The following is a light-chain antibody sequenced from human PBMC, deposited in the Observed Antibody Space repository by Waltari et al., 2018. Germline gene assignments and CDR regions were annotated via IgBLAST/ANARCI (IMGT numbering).Light chain of an antibody. V-gene: IGKV1D-12*01. CDR2: AAS. J-gene: IGKJ2*01. CDR1: QGIASW. CDR3: QQANTVPYT. Sequence: DIQMTQSPSSVSASSGDRVTITCRASQGIASWLAGYQQKQGKAPKVVIYAASRLRSGVPARFSDSVSGTNFTRMITNLQPEDFATYYCQQANTVPYTFGQGTKLEIK.